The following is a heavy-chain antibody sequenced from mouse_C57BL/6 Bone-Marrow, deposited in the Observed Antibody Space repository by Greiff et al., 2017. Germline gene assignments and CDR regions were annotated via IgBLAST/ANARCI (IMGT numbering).Heavy chain of an antibody. D-gene: IGHD1-1*01. V-gene: IGHV12-3*01. Sequence: VHLVESGPGLVKPSQSLFLTCSITGFPITSGYYWIWIRQSPGKPLEWMGYITHSGETFYNPSLQSPISITRETSKNQFFLQLNSVTTEDTAMYYCAGDRSTVARYAMDYWGQGTSVTVSS. CDR1: GFPITSGYY. J-gene: IGHJ4*01. CDR2: ITHSGET. CDR3: AGDRSTVARYAMDY.